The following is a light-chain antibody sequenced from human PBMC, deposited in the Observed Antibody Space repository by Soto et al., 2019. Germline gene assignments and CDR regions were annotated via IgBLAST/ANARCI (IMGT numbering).Light chain of an antibody. CDR2: GAS. Sequence: EVVMTQSPVTLSVSPGERATLSCRASQNVNSNLAWYRQKPGQAPRLLIYGASTRATGIPARFSGSGSGTEFTLTISSLQSEDFAIYYCQQYYNWPPLTFGGGTKVEI. CDR3: QQYYNWPPLT. CDR1: QNVNSN. V-gene: IGKV3-15*01. J-gene: IGKJ4*01.